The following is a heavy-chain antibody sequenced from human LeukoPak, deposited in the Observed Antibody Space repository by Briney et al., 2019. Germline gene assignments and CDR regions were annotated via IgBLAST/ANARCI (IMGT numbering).Heavy chain of an antibody. Sequence: GKPLRLSCAASGFSFSNYGMRWVRQAPGKGLEWLAHMSYDVSNEYYADSVKGRFTISRDNSKKTLYLQMESLGTGDTAVYYCARGLGNWNCRLDSWGQGTLVTVSS. D-gene: IGHD1-7*01. CDR3: ARGLGNWNCRLDS. J-gene: IGHJ4*02. CDR2: MSYDVSNE. V-gene: IGHV3-30*03. CDR1: GFSFSNYG.